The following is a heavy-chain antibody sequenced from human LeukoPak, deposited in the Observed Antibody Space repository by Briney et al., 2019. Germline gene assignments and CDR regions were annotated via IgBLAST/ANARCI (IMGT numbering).Heavy chain of an antibody. CDR3: ARALTLYYFDY. CDR1: GGSISSSSYY. J-gene: IGHJ4*02. CDR2: IYYSGST. Sequence: SETLSLTCTVSGGSISSSSYYWGWIRQPPGKGLEWIGSIYYSGSTYYNPSLKSRVTISVDTSKNQFSLKLSSVTAADTAVYYCARALTLYYFDYWGQGTLVTVSS. D-gene: IGHD1-14*01. V-gene: IGHV4-39*07.